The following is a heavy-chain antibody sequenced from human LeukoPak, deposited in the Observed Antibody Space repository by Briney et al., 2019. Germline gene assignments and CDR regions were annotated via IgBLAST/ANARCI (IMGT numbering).Heavy chain of an antibody. CDR2: ISRSGSTI. D-gene: IGHD2-2*01. Sequence: PGGSLRLSCAASGFTFSRYSMNWVRQAPGKGLEWVSYISRSGSTIYYADSVKGRFTISRDNAKNTLYLQMTSLRAEDTAVYYCARVRAYCSSTSCYALDYWGQGTLVTVSS. V-gene: IGHV3-48*04. CDR3: ARVRAYCSSTSCYALDY. J-gene: IGHJ4*02. CDR1: GFTFSRYS.